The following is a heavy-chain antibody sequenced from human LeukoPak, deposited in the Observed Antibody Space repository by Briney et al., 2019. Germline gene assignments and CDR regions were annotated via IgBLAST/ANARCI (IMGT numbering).Heavy chain of an antibody. V-gene: IGHV4-59*01. CDR2: IYYSVST. J-gene: IGHJ4*02. D-gene: IGHD3-3*01. CDR1: GGSISRYN. Sequence: SETLSLSCTVSGGSISRYNWSWIRQPPEGGLWRGGYIYYSVSTKYNPSLKSRVTLSVDTSKNQFSLKLSSVTAADTAVYYCARQVQPYDFWSSYYALDYWGQGTLVTLSS. CDR3: ARQVQPYDFWSSYYALDY.